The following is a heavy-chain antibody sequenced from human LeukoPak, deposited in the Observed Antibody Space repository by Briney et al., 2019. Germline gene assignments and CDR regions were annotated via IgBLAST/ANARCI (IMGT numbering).Heavy chain of an antibody. CDR2: IYYSGST. D-gene: IGHD6-19*01. J-gene: IGHJ4*02. CDR1: GGSISSYY. Sequence: SETLSLTCTVSGGSISSYYWSWIRQHPGKGLECIGYIYYSGSTNYNPSLKSRVTISVDTSKNQFSLKLSSVTAADTAVYYCARVIAVPGTSDYFDYWGQGTLVTVSS. V-gene: IGHV4-59*01. CDR3: ARVIAVPGTSDYFDY.